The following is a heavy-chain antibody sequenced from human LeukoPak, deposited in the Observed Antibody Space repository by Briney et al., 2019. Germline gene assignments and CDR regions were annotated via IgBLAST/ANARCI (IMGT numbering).Heavy chain of an antibody. D-gene: IGHD3-16*02. J-gene: IGHJ5*02. V-gene: IGHV3-74*01. CDR1: GFTFSSYW. Sequence: GGSLRLSCAASGFTFSSYWMHWVRQAPGKGLVWVSRINSDGSSTSYADSVKGRFTISRDNAKNTLYLQMNSLRAEDTAVHYCARAANYDYVWGSYRPYNWFDPWGQGTLVTVSS. CDR3: ARAANYDYVWGSYRPYNWFDP. CDR2: INSDGSST.